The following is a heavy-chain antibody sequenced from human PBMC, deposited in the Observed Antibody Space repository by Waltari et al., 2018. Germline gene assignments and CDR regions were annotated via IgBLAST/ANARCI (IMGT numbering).Heavy chain of an antibody. J-gene: IGHJ4*02. CDR1: GYSFTSYW. CDR3: ARLPSRTTVVTPY. CDR2: IYPGDSDT. V-gene: IGHV5-51*01. D-gene: IGHD4-17*01. Sequence: GSGYSFTSYWIGWVRQMPGKGLEWMGIIYPGDSDTRYSPSFQGQVTISADKSISTAYLQWSSLKASDTAMYYCARLPSRTTVVTPYWGQGTLVTVSS.